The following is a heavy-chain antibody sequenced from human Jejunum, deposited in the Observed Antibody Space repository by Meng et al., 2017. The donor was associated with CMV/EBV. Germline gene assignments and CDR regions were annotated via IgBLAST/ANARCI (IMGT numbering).Heavy chain of an antibody. CDR2: MKDDASGK. CDR1: FAFGTFW. V-gene: IGHV3-7*01. Sequence: FAFGTFWMTWVRQAPGKGLEWVTSMKDDASGKCYIDSVKGRLTISGDNAKKSLFLRMSSSKAEGTAVYCCARGLHGYGLGARFDFWGQGAQVTVSS. J-gene: IGHJ4*02. CDR3: ARGLHGYGLGARFDF. D-gene: IGHD3-16*01.